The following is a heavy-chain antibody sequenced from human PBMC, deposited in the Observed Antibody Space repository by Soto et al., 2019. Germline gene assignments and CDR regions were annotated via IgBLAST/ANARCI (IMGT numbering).Heavy chain of an antibody. D-gene: IGHD6-13*01. CDR1: GDSVSSNSAA. CDR3: ARDLWGLGSRWSLGWFDP. CDR2: TYYRSKWYN. Sequence: SQTLSLTCAISGDSVSSNSAAWNWIRQSPSRGLEWLGRTYYRSKWYNDYAVSVKSRITISPDTSKNQFSLQLNSVTPEDTAVYYCARDLWGLGSRWSLGWFDPWGQGTLVTVSS. V-gene: IGHV6-1*01. J-gene: IGHJ5*02.